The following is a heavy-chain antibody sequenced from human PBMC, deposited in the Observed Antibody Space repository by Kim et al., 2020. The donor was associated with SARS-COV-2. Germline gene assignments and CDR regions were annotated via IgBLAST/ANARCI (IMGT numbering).Heavy chain of an antibody. V-gene: IGHV1-18*04. D-gene: IGHD6-6*01. CDR1: GYMFTSYG. Sequence: ASVKVSCKACGYMFTSYGFSWVRQAPGQGLEWLGWISARDGNTNYRQKLQGRAIMTTDTPTNTASMELWSLRSDHTPMYYCPRGAHRDVPLDYWGQGTLV. CDR2: ISARDGNT. J-gene: IGHJ4*02. CDR3: PRGAHRDVPLDY.